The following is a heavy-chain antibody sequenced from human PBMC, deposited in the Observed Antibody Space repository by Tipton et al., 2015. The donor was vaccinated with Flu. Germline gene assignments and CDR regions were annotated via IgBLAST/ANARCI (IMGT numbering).Heavy chain of an antibody. Sequence: PGLVKPSETLSLSCTVSGDSIRGGNYYWGWIRQPPGKGLEWIGSIFHSGNTYHNQSLKGRVTISVDTSKNQFSLKLTSVTAADTAVYYCARRDYSNYVSEPKNWFDPWGQGTLVTVSS. CDR2: IFHSGNT. V-gene: IGHV4-39*07. J-gene: IGHJ5*02. CDR3: ARRDYSNYVSEPKNWFDP. CDR1: GDSIRGGNYY. D-gene: IGHD4-11*01.